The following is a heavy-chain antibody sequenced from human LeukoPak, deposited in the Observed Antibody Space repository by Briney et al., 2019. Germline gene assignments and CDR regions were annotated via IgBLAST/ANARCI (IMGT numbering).Heavy chain of an antibody. V-gene: IGHV3-53*01. J-gene: IGHJ4*02. CDR3: ARRAGEYSHPYDY. Sequence: GGSLRLSCTVSGFTVSSNSWSWVRQAPGKGLEWVSFIYSGGNTHYSDSVTGRFTISRDNSRNTLYLQMNSLRAEDTAIYYCARRAGEYSHPYDYWGQGTLVTVSS. CDR1: GFTVSSNS. CDR2: IYSGGNT. D-gene: IGHD2-15*01.